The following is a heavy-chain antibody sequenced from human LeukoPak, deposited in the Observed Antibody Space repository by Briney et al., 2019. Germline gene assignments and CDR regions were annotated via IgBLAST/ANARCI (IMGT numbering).Heavy chain of an antibody. CDR2: ICGSGGSR. J-gene: IGHJ4*02. D-gene: IGHD3-22*01. CDR1: GLIFRSYA. V-gene: IGHV3-23*01. Sequence: GGSLRLSCAASGLIFRSYAMSWVRHAPGKGLEGVTTICGSGGSRYYADSVKGRFTISSENCKSTLYLQMNGLRAEDTAVYDCAKVGDSSYEFDYWGQGTLVTVSS. CDR3: AKVGDSSYEFDY.